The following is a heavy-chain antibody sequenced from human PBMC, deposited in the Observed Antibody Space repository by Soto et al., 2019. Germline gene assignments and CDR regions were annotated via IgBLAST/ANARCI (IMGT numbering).Heavy chain of an antibody. D-gene: IGHD3-3*01. CDR1: GFTFRSYS. V-gene: IGHV3-21*01. CDR3: ARVANYDFWSGYYNGHKTRYYYSYMDV. CDR2: ITSSSNYI. Sequence: EVQLMESGGGLVKPGGSLRLSCAASGFTFRSYSMNWVRQAPGTGLEWVSSITSSSNYINYADSLKGRFTSSRDNAEKSLFLQMNSLRAEDTAVYYCARVANYDFWSGYYNGHKTRYYYSYMDVWGKGTTVTVSS. J-gene: IGHJ6*03.